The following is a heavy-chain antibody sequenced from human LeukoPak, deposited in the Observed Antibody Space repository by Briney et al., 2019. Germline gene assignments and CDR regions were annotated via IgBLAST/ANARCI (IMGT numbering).Heavy chain of an antibody. J-gene: IGHJ4*02. Sequence: ASVKVSCKASGYTFAGCYMHWVRQAPGQGLEWMGRINPNSGGTNYAQKFQGRVTMTRDTSISTAYMELSRLRSDDTAVYYCSRAVAVNWNDETETDYLGKGTLVTASS. CDR1: GYTFAGCY. CDR2: INPNSGGT. D-gene: IGHD1-20*01. V-gene: IGHV1-2*06. CDR3: SRAVAVNWNDETETDY.